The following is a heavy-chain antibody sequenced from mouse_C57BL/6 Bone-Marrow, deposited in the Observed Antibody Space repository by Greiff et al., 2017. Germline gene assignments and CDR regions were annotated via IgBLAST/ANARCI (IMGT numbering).Heavy chain of an antibody. V-gene: IGHV14-2*01. CDR3: TSSLIYYGTNY. CDR2: IDPEDGET. J-gene: IGHJ2*01. CDR1: GFNIKDYY. Sequence: VQLQQSGAELVKPGASVKLSCTASGFNIKDYYIHWVKQRTEQGLEWIGWIDPEDGETKYDPKVQDKATITEDTSSNTAYLQLSSLTSEDTAVYYCTSSLIYYGTNYWGQGTTLTVSS. D-gene: IGHD1-1*01.